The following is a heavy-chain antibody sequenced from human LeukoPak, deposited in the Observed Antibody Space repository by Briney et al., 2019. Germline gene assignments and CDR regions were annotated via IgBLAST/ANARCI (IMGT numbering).Heavy chain of an antibody. CDR3: ARDGLWGWAQYDY. D-gene: IGHD2-21*01. V-gene: IGHV1-18*01. Sequence: VKVSCKASRYTFSSYGITWVRQAPGQGLEWMGWISAYNAKTNYAQKVQGRVTMTTDTSTSTAYMELRSLRSDDTAVYYCARDGLWGWAQYDYWGQGILVTVSS. CDR1: RYTFSSYG. CDR2: ISAYNAKT. J-gene: IGHJ4*02.